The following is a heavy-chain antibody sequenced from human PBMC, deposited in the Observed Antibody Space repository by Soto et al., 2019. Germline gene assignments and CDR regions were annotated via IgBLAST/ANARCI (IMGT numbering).Heavy chain of an antibody. D-gene: IGHD5-18*01. CDR3: ARHGGYGQGYYYYYGMDV. Sequence: GESLKFSCKGSGYSFTSYWIGWVRQMPGKGLEWMGIIYPGDSDTRYSPSFQGQVTISADKSISTAYLQWSSLKASDTAMYYCARHGGYGQGYYYYYGMDVWGQGTTVTVSS. CDR1: GYSFTSYW. J-gene: IGHJ6*02. CDR2: IYPGDSDT. V-gene: IGHV5-51*01.